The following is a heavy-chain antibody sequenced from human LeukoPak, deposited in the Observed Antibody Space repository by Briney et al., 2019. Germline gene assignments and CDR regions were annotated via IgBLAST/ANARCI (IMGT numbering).Heavy chain of an antibody. V-gene: IGHV4-39*01. J-gene: IGHJ4*02. D-gene: IGHD3-22*01. CDR1: GGSISSSSYY. CDR3: ASGISYYYDSSGYYPFDY. Sequence: SETLSLTCTVSGGSISSSSYYWGWIRQPPGKGLEWIGSIYYSGSAYYNPSLKSRVTISADTSKNQFSLKLSSVTAADTAVYYCASGISYYYDSSGYYPFDYWGQGTLVTASS. CDR2: IYYSGSA.